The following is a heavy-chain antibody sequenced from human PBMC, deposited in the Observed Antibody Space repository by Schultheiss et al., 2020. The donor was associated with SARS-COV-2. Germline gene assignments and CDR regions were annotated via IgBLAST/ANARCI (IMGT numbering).Heavy chain of an antibody. CDR1: GGSISSYY. D-gene: IGHD2-15*01. CDR3: ARGYCSGGSCYPGWFDP. V-gene: IGHV4-59*12. CDR2: IYYSGST. Sequence: SETLSLTCTVSGGSISSYYWSWIRQPPGKGLEWIGYIYYSGSTYYNPSLKSRVTISVDTSKNQFSLKLSSVTAADTAVYYCARGYCSGGSCYPGWFDPWGQGTLVTVSS. J-gene: IGHJ5*02.